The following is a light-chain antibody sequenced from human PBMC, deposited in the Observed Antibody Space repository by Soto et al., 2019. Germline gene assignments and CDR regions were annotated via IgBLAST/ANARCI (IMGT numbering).Light chain of an antibody. CDR2: GAS. CDR3: QQRSNWLT. V-gene: IGKV3-15*01. Sequence: DIVMTQSPATLSVSPGEGATLSCRASQSVSSNLAWYQQKRGQAPRLLIYGASTRATGIPARFSGSGSGTEFTLTISNLESEDFAVYYCQQRSNWLTFGGGTKVDIK. CDR1: QSVSSN. J-gene: IGKJ4*01.